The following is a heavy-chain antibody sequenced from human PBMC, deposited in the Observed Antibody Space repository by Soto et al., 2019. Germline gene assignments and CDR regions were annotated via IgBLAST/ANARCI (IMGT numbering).Heavy chain of an antibody. V-gene: IGHV1-2*04. CDR3: AREGVAVAGTLFDY. CDR2: INPNSGGT. Sequence: QVQLVQSGAEVKKPGASVKVSCKASGYTFTGYYMHWVRQAPGQGLAWMGWINPNSGGTNYAQKFQGWVTMTRDTSISTAYMELRRLRSDDTTVYYCAREGVAVAGTLFDYWGQGTLVTVSS. D-gene: IGHD6-19*01. J-gene: IGHJ4*02. CDR1: GYTFTGYY.